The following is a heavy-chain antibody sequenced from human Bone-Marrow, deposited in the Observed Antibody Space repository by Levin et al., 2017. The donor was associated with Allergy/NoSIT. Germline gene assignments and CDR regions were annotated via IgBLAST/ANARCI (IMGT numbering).Heavy chain of an antibody. CDR1: GFVFRIYA. V-gene: IGHV3-23*01. CDR3: AKANYHTNGYRDWYFDL. Sequence: GGSLRLSCAASGFVFRIYAMSWVRQAPGKGLEWVSGISALGGSTYYADSVKGRFSISRDNSNDSLYLQMNTLGAEDTAVYYCAKANYHTNGYRDWYFDLWGRGTLVTVSS. CDR2: ISALGGST. D-gene: IGHD2-8*01. J-gene: IGHJ2*01.